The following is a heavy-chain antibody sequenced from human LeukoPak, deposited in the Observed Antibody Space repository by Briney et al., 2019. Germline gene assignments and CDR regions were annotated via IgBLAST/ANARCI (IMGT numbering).Heavy chain of an antibody. CDR2: INHSGST. Sequence: PSETLSLTCAVYGGSFSGYYWSWIRQPPGKGLEWIGEINHSGSTNYNPSLKSRVTISVDTSKNQFSLKLSSVTAADTAVYYCARHTYYYDSSGLNWFDPWGQGTLVTVSS. V-gene: IGHV4-34*01. D-gene: IGHD3-22*01. CDR1: GGSFSGYY. J-gene: IGHJ5*02. CDR3: ARHTYYYDSSGLNWFDP.